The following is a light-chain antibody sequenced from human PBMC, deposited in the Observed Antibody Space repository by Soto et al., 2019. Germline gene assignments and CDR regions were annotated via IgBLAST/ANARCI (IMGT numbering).Light chain of an antibody. V-gene: IGLV5-45*03. CDR1: SGINVGTYR. CDR2: YKSDSDK. Sequence: QSVLTQPSSLSASPGASASLTCTLRSGINVGTYRIYWYQQKPGSPPQYLLRYKSDSDKQQGSGVPSRFSGSKDASANAGILLISGLQSEDEADYYCMIWHSSAWVFGGGTQLTVL. J-gene: IGLJ3*02. CDR3: MIWHSSAWV.